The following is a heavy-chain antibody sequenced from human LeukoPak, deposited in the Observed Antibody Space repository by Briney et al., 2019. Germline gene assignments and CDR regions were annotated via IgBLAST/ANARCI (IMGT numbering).Heavy chain of an antibody. D-gene: IGHD6-19*01. CDR3: ARSDSSGWHFDY. Sequence: GPSVRLSCKASGYTFTGYYMHWVRQAPGQGLEWMRYINPNSGGTNYAQKFQCRLTITRDTPLSTPYMTPTRLRSGDPAMYHCARSDSSGWHFDYWGQGTLVTVSS. CDR2: INPNSGGT. J-gene: IGHJ4*02. CDR1: GYTFTGYY. V-gene: IGHV1-2*02.